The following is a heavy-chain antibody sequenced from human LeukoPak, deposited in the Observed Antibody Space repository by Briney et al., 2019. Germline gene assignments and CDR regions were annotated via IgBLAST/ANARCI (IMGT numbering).Heavy chain of an antibody. CDR1: GFTFSSYS. Sequence: PGGSLRLSCAASGFTFSSYSMNWVRQAPGKGLEWVSSISSSSSYIHYADSVKGRFTISRDNAKNSLYLQMNSLRAEDTAVYYCALSPVRDSGYFDYWGQGTLVTVSP. CDR2: ISSSSSYI. D-gene: IGHD2/OR15-2a*01. CDR3: ALSPVRDSGYFDY. J-gene: IGHJ4*02. V-gene: IGHV3-21*01.